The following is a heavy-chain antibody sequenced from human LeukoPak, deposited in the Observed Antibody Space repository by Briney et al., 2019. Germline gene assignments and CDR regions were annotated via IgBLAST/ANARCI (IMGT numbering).Heavy chain of an antibody. J-gene: IGHJ6*04. V-gene: IGHV5-51*01. Sequence: GASLQISCKGSGYSFTTYWIAWVRQMPGKGLEWMGIIYPGDSDTRYSPSFQGQVTISADKSISTAFLQWSSLKASDTAMYYCARQQVAYYYYYGMDVWGKGTTVTVSS. CDR3: ARQQVAYYYYYGMDV. CDR1: GYSFTTYW. CDR2: IYPGDSDT. D-gene: IGHD2-15*01.